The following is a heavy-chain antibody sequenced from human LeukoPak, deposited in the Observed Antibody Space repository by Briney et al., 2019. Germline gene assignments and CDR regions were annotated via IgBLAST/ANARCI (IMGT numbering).Heavy chain of an antibody. Sequence: GGSLRLSCAASGFTFSSYAMSWVRQAPGKGLEWVSAISGSGGSTYYADSVKGRFTISRDNSKNTLYLQMNSLRAEDTAIYSCAKGPYGDYAGYYFDYWGQGTLVTVSS. V-gene: IGHV3-23*01. CDR2: ISGSGGST. J-gene: IGHJ4*02. CDR1: GFTFSSYA. D-gene: IGHD4-17*01. CDR3: AKGPYGDYAGYYFDY.